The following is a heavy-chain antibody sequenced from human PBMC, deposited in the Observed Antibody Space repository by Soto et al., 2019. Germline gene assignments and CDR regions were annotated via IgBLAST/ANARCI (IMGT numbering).Heavy chain of an antibody. CDR3: ASLMSSGYYYGMDV. D-gene: IGHD3-10*01. CDR2: IIPILGIA. J-gene: IGHJ6*02. CDR1: GGTFTGYP. V-gene: IGHV1-69*02. Sequence: QVQLVQSGAEVKKPGSSVKVSCKASGGTFTGYPISWVQKAPGKGLGWMGRIIPILGIANYAQKFQGRVTITADKSTSTAYMELSSLRSEDTAVYYCASLMSSGYYYGMDVWGQGTTVTVSS.